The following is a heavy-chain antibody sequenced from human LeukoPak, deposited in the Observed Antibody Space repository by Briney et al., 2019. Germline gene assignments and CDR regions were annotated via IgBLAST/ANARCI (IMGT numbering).Heavy chain of an antibody. Sequence: ASVKVSCKASGYTFSNYYIHWVRQAPGQGLEWMGGFDPEDGETIYAQKFQGRVTMTEDTSTDTAYMELSSLRSEDTAVYYCATAPRGGPIDYWGQGTLVTVSS. CDR2: FDPEDGET. CDR3: ATAPRGGPIDY. J-gene: IGHJ4*02. CDR1: GYTFSNYY. V-gene: IGHV1-24*01. D-gene: IGHD3-10*01.